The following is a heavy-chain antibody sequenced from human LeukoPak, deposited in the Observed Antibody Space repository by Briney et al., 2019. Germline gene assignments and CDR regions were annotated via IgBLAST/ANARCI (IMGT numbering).Heavy chain of an antibody. Sequence: ASVKVSCKVSGYTLTELSMHWVRQAPGQGLEWMGRINPNSGGTNYAQKFQGRVTMTRDTSISTAYMELSRLRSDDTAVYYCARDGGTFSTVVTPGDYWGQGTLVTASS. V-gene: IGHV1-2*06. CDR3: ARDGGTFSTVVTPGDY. CDR2: INPNSGGT. CDR1: GYTLTELS. J-gene: IGHJ4*02. D-gene: IGHD4-23*01.